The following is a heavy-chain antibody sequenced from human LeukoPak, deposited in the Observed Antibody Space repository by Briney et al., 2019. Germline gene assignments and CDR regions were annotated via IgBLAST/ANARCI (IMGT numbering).Heavy chain of an antibody. CDR1: GYTFTSYD. Sequence: ASVRVSCKASGYTFTSYDIKWVRQAPGRGLEWMGWMNPNSGNTGYAQKFQGRVTMTRNTSISTAYMELSSLRSEDTAVYYCARGGSGSYFLDYWGQGTLVTVSS. CDR2: MNPNSGNT. D-gene: IGHD1-26*01. CDR3: ARGGSGSYFLDY. V-gene: IGHV1-8*01. J-gene: IGHJ4*02.